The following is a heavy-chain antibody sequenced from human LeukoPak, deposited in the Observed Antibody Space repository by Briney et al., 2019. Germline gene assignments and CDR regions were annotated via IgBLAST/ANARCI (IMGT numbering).Heavy chain of an antibody. D-gene: IGHD3-16*02. V-gene: IGHV3-21*01. J-gene: IGHJ4*02. Sequence: RGSLRLSCAASGFTFSSSAMNWVRQAPGKGLEWVSSISSSSSYIYYADSVKGRFTISRDNAKNSLYLQMNSLRAEDTAVYYCARDDYVWGSYRYTSPIDYWGQGTLVTVSS. CDR2: ISSSSSYI. CDR3: ARDDYVWGSYRYTSPIDY. CDR1: GFTFSSSA.